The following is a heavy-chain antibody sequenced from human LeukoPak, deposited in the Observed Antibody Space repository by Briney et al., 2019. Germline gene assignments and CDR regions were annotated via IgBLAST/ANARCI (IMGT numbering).Heavy chain of an antibody. V-gene: IGHV4-59*13. J-gene: IGHJ4*02. D-gene: IGHD5-12*01. Sequence: PSETLSLTCTVSGGSIISYFWSWIRQPPGKGPEGIAFIFDSGTTNYNPSTNYNPSLKSRVTVSLDMSKNHFSLKLSSVTAADTAVYFCARGGVTTIAQYDYWGQGILVTVSS. CDR3: ARGGVTTIAQYDY. CDR1: GGSIISYF. CDR2: IFDSGTTNYNPST.